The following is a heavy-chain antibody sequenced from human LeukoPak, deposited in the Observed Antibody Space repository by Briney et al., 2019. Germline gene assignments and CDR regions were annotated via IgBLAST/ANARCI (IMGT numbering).Heavy chain of an antibody. V-gene: IGHV4-4*02. D-gene: IGHD3-9*01. CDR3: ARHGRYFDWLRIDY. CDR1: GGSISSSNW. J-gene: IGHJ4*02. CDR2: IYHSGST. Sequence: SETLSLTCAVSGGSISSSNWWSWVRQPPGKGLEWIGEIYHSGSTNYNPSLKSRVTISVDKSKNQFSLKLSSVTAADTAVYYCARHGRYFDWLRIDYWGQGTLVTVSS.